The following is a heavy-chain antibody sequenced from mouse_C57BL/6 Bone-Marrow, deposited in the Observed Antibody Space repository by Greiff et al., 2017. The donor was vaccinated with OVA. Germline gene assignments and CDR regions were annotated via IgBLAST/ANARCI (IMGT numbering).Heavy chain of an antibody. CDR1: GYAFSSSW. V-gene: IGHV1-82*01. D-gene: IGHD1-1*01. J-gene: IGHJ1*03. Sequence: VQLQESGPELVKPGASVKISCKASGYAFSSSWMNWVKQRPGKGLEWIGRIYPGDGDTNYNGKFKGKATLTADKSSSTAYMQRSSLTSEDSAVYFCARIRYGSSPYWYFDVWGTGTTVTVSS. CDR3: ARIRYGSSPYWYFDV. CDR2: IYPGDGDT.